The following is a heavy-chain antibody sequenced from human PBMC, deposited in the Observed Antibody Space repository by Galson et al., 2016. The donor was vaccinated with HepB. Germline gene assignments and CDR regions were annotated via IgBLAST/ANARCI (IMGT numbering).Heavy chain of an antibody. CDR2: ISHDGSNS. J-gene: IGHJ4*02. Sequence: SLRLSCAASGFTFNVYGMHWVRQAPGKGLEWVASISHDGSNSSHVDSVKGRFTISRDNFKSTLYLEMNSLRGEDTAIYYCAKGDYDVLRYSDHWGQGTLVTVSS. CDR3: AKGDYDVLRYSDH. D-gene: IGHD3-9*01. CDR1: GFTFNVYG. V-gene: IGHV3-30*18.